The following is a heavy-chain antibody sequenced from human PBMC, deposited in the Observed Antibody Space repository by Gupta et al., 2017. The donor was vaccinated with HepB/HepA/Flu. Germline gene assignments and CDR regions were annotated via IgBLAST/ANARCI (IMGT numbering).Heavy chain of an antibody. V-gene: IGHV3-48*03. J-gene: IGHJ4*02. CDR2: ISRRSESI. Sequence: EVQLVESGGDLVQPGGSLRLSCAASGFTFSNYEMNWVRQAPRKGLKWISYISRRSESIYYADSVKGRFTISRDNAKTSLYMQMNSLRVDDTAVYYCERGWGGSPDYWGQGTLVTVSS. CDR3: ERGWGGSPDY. D-gene: IGHD1-26*01. CDR1: GFTFSNYE.